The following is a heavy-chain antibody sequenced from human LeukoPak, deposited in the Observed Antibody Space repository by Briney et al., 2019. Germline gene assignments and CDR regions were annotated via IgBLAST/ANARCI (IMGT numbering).Heavy chain of an antibody. Sequence: SETLSLTCTVSGGSISSYYWSWIRQPAGKGLEWIGRIYTSGSTNYNPSLKSRVTISVDTSKNQFSLKLSSVTAADTAVYYCARGGGIVVVPAAHNWFDPWGQGTLVTVSS. CDR2: IYTSGST. CDR3: ARGGGIVVVPAAHNWFDP. V-gene: IGHV4-4*07. CDR1: GGSISSYY. J-gene: IGHJ5*02. D-gene: IGHD2-2*01.